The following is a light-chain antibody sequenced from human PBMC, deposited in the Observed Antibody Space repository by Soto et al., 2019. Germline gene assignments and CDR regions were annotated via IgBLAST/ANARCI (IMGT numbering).Light chain of an antibody. V-gene: IGLV2-14*01. CDR3: SSERTGGPFV. J-gene: IGLJ1*01. Sequence: QAARTHAASVSWSPGHSISISCPGTSSDVGGYNYVSWYQQLPGKAPKLLISAVSNRPSGVSHRFSGSKSGNTASLTISGLQAADEADYYCSSERTGGPFVFRTGNKVTDL. CDR2: AVS. CDR1: SSDVGGYNY.